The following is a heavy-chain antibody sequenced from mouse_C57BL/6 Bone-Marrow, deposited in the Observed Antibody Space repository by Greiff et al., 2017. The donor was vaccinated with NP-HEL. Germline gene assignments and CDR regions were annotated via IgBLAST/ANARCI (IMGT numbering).Heavy chain of an antibody. D-gene: IGHD2-10*01. CDR2: IHPNSGST. CDR3: ARLGPYYGKGY. CDR1: GYTFTSYW. J-gene: IGHJ2*01. V-gene: IGHV1-64*01. Sequence: QVQLQQPGAELVKPGASVKLSCKASGYTFTSYWMHWVKQRPGQGLEWIGMIHPNSGSTNYNEKFKSKATLTVDKSSSTAYMQLSSLTSEDSAVYYCARLGPYYGKGYWGQGTTLTVSS.